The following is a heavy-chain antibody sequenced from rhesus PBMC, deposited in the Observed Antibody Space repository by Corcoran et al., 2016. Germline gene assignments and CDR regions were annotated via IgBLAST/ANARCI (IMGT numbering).Heavy chain of an antibody. CDR2: IYGSGRRP. V-gene: IGHV4-169*01. J-gene: IGHJ4*01. CDR1: GGSISSNY. Sequence: QLQLQESGPGLVKPSETLSVTCAVSGGSISSNYWSWIRQPPGKGLEWFGRIYGSGRRPNYNPSLKSRVTLSVDTSKNQLSRKLSSVTAADTAVYYCARHVGATWGGNLGYWGQGVLVTVSS. D-gene: IGHD1-44*02. CDR3: ARHVGATWGGNLGY.